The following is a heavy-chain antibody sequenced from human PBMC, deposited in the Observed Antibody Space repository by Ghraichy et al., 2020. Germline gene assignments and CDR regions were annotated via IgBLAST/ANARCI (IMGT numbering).Heavy chain of an antibody. J-gene: IGHJ4*02. CDR1: GFTFSSYW. D-gene: IGHD4-17*01. CDR2: LNSDGSST. Sequence: GGSLRLSCAASGFTFSSYWMHWVCQAPGKGLVWVSRLNSDGSSTAYADSVKGRFTISRDNAKTTLYLQMNSLRAEDTAVYYCARRSYGDSPYYFDYWGQGTLVTVSS. CDR3: ARRSYGDSPYYFDY. V-gene: IGHV3-74*01.